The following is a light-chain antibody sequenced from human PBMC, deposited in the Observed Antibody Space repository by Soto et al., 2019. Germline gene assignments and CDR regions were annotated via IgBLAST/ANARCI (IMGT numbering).Light chain of an antibody. J-gene: IGKJ3*01. Sequence: ETVLTQSPGTLSLSPGDRVTLSCRASQSVTSGYLAWYQQKPGQPPRLLIYGATSRATGIPDRFSGGGSGTDFTLTISRLEPEDFAMYYCQHYVTSPTLFTFGPGTKLDIK. CDR2: GAT. CDR1: QSVTSGY. V-gene: IGKV3-20*01. CDR3: QHYVTSPTLFT.